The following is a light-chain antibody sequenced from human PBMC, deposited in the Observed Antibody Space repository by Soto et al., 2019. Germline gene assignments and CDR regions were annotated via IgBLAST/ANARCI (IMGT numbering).Light chain of an antibody. CDR2: EVT. J-gene: IGLJ1*01. CDR1: SSDVGGYNY. CDR3: SSYAGGYNDV. V-gene: IGLV2-8*01. Sequence: QSVLTQPPSASGSPGQSVTISCTGTSSDVGGYNYVSWYQQHPGKAPKLLIYEVTKRPSGVPDRFSGSKSGNTASLTVSGVQAEDEADYYCSSYAGGYNDVLGTPTKATVL.